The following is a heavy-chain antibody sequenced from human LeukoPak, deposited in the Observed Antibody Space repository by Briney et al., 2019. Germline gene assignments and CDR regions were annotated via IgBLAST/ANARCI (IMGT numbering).Heavy chain of an antibody. CDR2: IYYSGST. D-gene: IGHD2-15*01. CDR3: ARVDICSGGSCYVY. J-gene: IGHJ4*02. Sequence: NPSETLSLTCTVSGGSISSSSYYWGWIRQPPGKGLEWIGSIYYSGSTYYHPSLKSRVTISVDTSKNQFSLKLSSVTAADTAVYYCARVDICSGGSCYVYWGQGTLVTVSS. V-gene: IGHV4-39*07. CDR1: GGSISSSSYY.